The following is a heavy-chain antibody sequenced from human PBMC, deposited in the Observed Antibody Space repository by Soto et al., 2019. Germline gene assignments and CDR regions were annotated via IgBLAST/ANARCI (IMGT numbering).Heavy chain of an antibody. J-gene: IGHJ5*02. D-gene: IGHD3-16*01. CDR2: IHYTGSP. CDR3: ARGSGGVTPEWFDP. V-gene: IGHV4-59*11. Sequence: SETLSLTCTVSGDSIISHYWSWFRQPPGKGLESIGYIHYTGSPYYNPSLKSRVTISVDTSKKQFSLKLSSVTAADTAVYYCARGSGGVTPEWFDPWGQGTLVTVSS. CDR1: GDSIISHY.